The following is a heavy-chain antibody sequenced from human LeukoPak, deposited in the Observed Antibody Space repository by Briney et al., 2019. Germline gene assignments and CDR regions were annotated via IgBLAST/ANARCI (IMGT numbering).Heavy chain of an antibody. CDR2: IYHSGST. V-gene: IGHV4-4*02. CDR1: GGSISSSNW. J-gene: IGHJ5*02. CDR3: ARRSIAAAGTADWFDP. Sequence: PSETLSLTCAVSGGSISSSNWWSWVRQPPGKGLEWIGEIYHSGSTNYNPSLKSRVTISVDKSKNQFSLKLSSVTAADTAVYYCARRSIAAAGTADWFDPWGQGTLVTVSS. D-gene: IGHD6-13*01.